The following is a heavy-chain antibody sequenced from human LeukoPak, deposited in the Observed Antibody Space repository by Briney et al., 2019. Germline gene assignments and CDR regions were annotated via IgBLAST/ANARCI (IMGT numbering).Heavy chain of an antibody. J-gene: IGHJ1*01. V-gene: IGHV5-51*01. Sequence: GESLKISCEGSGYSFSSYWIGWVRQMPGKGLEWMGISPSFQGQVTISADKSISAAYLQWSSLKASDTAMYYCARGAGGITDFEHWGQGTLVTVSS. CDR3: ARGAGGITDFEH. D-gene: IGHD1-14*01. CDR1: GYSFSSYW.